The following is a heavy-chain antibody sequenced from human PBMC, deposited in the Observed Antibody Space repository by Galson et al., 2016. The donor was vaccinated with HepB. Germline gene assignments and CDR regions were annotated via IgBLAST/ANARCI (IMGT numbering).Heavy chain of an antibody. J-gene: IGHJ4*02. CDR2: ISGSGAAT. V-gene: IGHV3-23*01. Sequence: SLRLSCAASGFSFSTCAMTWVRQAPGKGLEWVAAISGSGAATYYADSVQGRFSISRDNAKNTLDLQMSSLRVDDTAVYFCAKDLRDGTYYLDHWGQGTLVTVTA. CDR1: GFSFSTCA. D-gene: IGHD5-24*01. CDR3: AKDLRDGTYYLDH.